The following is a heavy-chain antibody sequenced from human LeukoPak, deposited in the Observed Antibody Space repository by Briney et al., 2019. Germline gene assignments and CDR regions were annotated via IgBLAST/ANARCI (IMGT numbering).Heavy chain of an antibody. CDR1: GGSISSSSYD. CDR2: IYYSGST. CDR3: ARLPQTYYLDY. V-gene: IGHV4-39*01. J-gene: IGHJ4*02. Sequence: PSETLSLTCTVAGGSISSSSYDWGWIRQPPGKGLEWIGSIYYSGSTYYNPSLESRVTISADTSKNQFSLKLSSVTAAHTAVYYCARLPQTYYLDYWGQGTLVTVSS.